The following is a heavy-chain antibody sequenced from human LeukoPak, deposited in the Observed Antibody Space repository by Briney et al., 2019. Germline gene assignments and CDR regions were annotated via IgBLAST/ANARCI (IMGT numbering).Heavy chain of an antibody. Sequence: SVKVSCKASGGTFSSYAISWVRQAPGQGLEWMGGIIPIFGTANYAQKFQGRVTITTDESTSTAYMELSSLRSEDTDVYYCASRAHGGNSWAWYYYMDVWGKGTTVTVSS. CDR3: ASRAHGGNSWAWYYYMDV. CDR1: GGTFSSYA. CDR2: IIPIFGTA. J-gene: IGHJ6*03. V-gene: IGHV1-69*05. D-gene: IGHD4-23*01.